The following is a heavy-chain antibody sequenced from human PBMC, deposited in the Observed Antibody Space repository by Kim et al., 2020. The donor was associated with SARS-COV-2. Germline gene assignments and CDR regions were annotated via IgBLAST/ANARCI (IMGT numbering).Heavy chain of an antibody. V-gene: IGHV4-59*12. CDR2: IYYSGST. CDR3: ARGGWSLDY. J-gene: IGHJ4*02. CDR1: GGSINSFY. D-gene: IGHD1-26*01. Sequence: SETLSLTCTVSGGSINSFYWSWLRQPPGKGLEWIGYIYYSGSTNYNPFPKSRVTISVDVSKNQFSLKVSSVTAADTAVYYCARGGWSLDYWGQGTLVTVSS.